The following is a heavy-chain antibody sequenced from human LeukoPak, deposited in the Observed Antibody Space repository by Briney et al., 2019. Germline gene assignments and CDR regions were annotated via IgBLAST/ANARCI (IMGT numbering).Heavy chain of an antibody. CDR2: IWYDGYST. D-gene: IGHD1-14*01. Sequence: PGRSLRLSCAASGFTFSHFALHWVRQAPGKGLEWLAVIWYDGYSTYYAASVKGRFTISRDNSQNTFYLQMNSLAPEDTALYYCARARLDNDNWFDPWGQGTLVTVSS. J-gene: IGHJ5*02. CDR1: GFTFSHFA. CDR3: ARARLDNDNWFDP. V-gene: IGHV3-33*01.